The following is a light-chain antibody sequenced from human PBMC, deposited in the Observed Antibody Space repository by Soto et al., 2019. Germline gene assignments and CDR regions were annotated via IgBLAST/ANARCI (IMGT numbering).Light chain of an antibody. J-gene: IGLJ3*02. V-gene: IGLV2-14*01. Sequence: QSALTQPASVSGSPGQSITISCTGTSSDVGAYNYVSWYQQHPGKAPKLMIFDVSNRPSGVSNRFSGSKSGNTASLTISGLHEEDDADYYCSSNTTATTRVFGGGTKLTVL. CDR2: DVS. CDR1: SSDVGAYNY. CDR3: SSNTTATTRV.